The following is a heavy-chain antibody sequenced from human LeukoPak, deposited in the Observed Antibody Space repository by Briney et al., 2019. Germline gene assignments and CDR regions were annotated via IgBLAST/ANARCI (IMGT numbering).Heavy chain of an antibody. J-gene: IGHJ3*02. Sequence: SETLSLTCAVYGGSFSGYYWSWIRKPPGKGLEWIGEINHSGSTNYNPSLKSRVTISVDTSKNQFSLKLSSVTAADTAVYYCASIIAAAARKLENAFDIWGQGTMVTVSS. D-gene: IGHD6-13*01. CDR3: ASIIAAAARKLENAFDI. V-gene: IGHV4-34*01. CDR2: INHSGST. CDR1: GGSFSGYY.